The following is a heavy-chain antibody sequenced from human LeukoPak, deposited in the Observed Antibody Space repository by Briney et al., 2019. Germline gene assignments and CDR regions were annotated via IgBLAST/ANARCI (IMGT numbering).Heavy chain of an antibody. J-gene: IGHJ4*02. V-gene: IGHV3-33*06. CDR3: VKDHGGDGYSPFDY. D-gene: IGHD5-24*01. CDR2: LWYDGSNK. Sequence: GRSLRLSCEASGFIFSSHAMHWVRQAPGKGLEWVAGLWYDGSNKYYAESVKGRFTISRDNSKYTLHLLMNNLRVEDTAVYYCVKDHGGDGYSPFDYWGQGTQVTVSA. CDR1: GFIFSSHA.